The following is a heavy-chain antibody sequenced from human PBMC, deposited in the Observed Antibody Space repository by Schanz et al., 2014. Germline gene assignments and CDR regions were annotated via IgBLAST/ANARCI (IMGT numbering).Heavy chain of an antibody. Sequence: QVQLVQSGAEVKKPGSSVTVSCKASGDTLSSYGIIWVRQAPGQGLEWMGRIIPNLGSANYAQKFQGRVTITADKSTSTVSMELSSLRSEDTAIYYCARGNTIFGVVILGWLDPWGQGTLVTVSS. CDR2: IIPNLGSA. V-gene: IGHV1-69*04. J-gene: IGHJ5*02. CDR3: ARGNTIFGVVILGWLDP. D-gene: IGHD3-3*01. CDR1: GDTLSSYG.